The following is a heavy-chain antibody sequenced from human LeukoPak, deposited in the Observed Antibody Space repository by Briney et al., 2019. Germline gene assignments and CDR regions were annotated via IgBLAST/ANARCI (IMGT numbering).Heavy chain of an antibody. CDR2: INPNSGGT. CDR3: ARAAVLRFLEWLPFDP. D-gene: IGHD3-3*01. V-gene: IGHV1-2*02. J-gene: IGHJ5*02. Sequence: ASVKVSCKASGYTFTGYYMHWVRQAPGQGLEWMGWINPNSGGTNYAQKFQGRVTMTRDTSISTAYMELSRLRSDDKAVYYCARAAVLRFLEWLPFDPWGQGTLVTVSS. CDR1: GYTFTGYY.